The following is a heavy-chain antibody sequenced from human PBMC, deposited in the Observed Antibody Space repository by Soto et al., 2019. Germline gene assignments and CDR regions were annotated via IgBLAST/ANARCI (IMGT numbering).Heavy chain of an antibody. Sequence: QVQLVQSGAEVKKPGSSVKVSCKDSGGIFSTYAISWLRRAPGQGLEWMGGIIPIFGTPNYAQRFQGRVKSTSDESTSTAKMELSRLRSEDTAVYYCAKDRDDYGSGNYYNRIDFWGQGTLVTVSS. CDR2: IIPIFGTP. V-gene: IGHV1-69*01. CDR3: AKDRDDYGSGNYYNRIDF. D-gene: IGHD3-10*01. CDR1: GGIFSTYA. J-gene: IGHJ4*02.